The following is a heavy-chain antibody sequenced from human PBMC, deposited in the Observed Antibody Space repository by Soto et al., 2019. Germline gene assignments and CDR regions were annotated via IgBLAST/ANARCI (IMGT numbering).Heavy chain of an antibody. J-gene: IGHJ4*02. D-gene: IGHD3-3*01. Sequence: PSETLSLTXTVSDGSISTYYCNWIRHPAGKGLEWIGRIDASGSTDYDPSLKSRVTMSVDTSKNQFSLRLSSVTAADTAVYYCARGGHDFWRCPFDYWGQGAQVTVSS. CDR3: ARGGHDFWRCPFDY. CDR2: IDASGST. CDR1: DGSISTYY. V-gene: IGHV4-4*07.